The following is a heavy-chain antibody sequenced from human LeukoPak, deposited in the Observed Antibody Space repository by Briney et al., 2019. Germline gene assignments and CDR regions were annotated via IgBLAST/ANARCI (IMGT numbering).Heavy chain of an antibody. CDR3: ARLGSYYDEDYYFDY. Sequence: PGGSLRLSCAASGFTFSSYGMHWVRQAPGKGLEWVAVIWYDGSNKYYADSVKGRFTISRDNSKNTLYLQMNSLRAEDTAVYYCARLGSYYDEDYYFDYWGQGTLVTVSS. CDR2: IWYDGSNK. D-gene: IGHD1-26*01. CDR1: GFTFSSYG. V-gene: IGHV3-33*01. J-gene: IGHJ4*02.